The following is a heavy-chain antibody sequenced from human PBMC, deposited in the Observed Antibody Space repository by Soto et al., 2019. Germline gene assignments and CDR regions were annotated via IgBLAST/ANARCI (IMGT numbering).Heavy chain of an antibody. CDR2: LIPILGTT. D-gene: IGHD6-19*01. CDR3: ARASGYVSGWYHDY. J-gene: IGHJ4*02. Sequence: SVKVSCKASGGTFSSDAVSWVRQAPGQGLGWMGGLIPILGTTHYAQKFQGRVTITADESTDTAYMELSSLRSDDTAVYYCARASGYVSGWYHDYWGQGTRVTVSS. CDR1: GGTFSSDA. V-gene: IGHV1-69*13.